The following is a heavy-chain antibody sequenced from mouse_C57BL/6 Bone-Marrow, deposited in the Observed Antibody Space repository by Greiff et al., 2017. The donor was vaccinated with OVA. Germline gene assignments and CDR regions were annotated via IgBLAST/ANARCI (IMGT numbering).Heavy chain of an antibody. J-gene: IGHJ4*01. CDR1: GYAFTNYL. D-gene: IGHD1-1*01. V-gene: IGHV1-54*01. CDR2: INPGSGGT. Sequence: QVQLQQSGAELVRPGTSVKVSCKASGYAFTNYLIEWVKQRPGPGLEWIGVINPGSGGTNYNEKFKGKATLTADKSSSTAYMQLSSLTSEDSAVYFCARIYYYGSSYPDYWGQGTSVTVSS. CDR3: ARIYYYGSSYPDY.